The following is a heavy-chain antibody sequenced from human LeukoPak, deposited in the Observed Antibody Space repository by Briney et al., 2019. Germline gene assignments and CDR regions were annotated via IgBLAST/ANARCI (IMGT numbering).Heavy chain of an antibody. D-gene: IGHD6-13*01. CDR2: IVGSSST. J-gene: IGHJ4*02. V-gene: IGHV3-21*01. Sequence: GGSLRLSCAASGFTFSNFAMTWVRQGPGKGLEWVPSIVGSSSTYYADSLKGRFTISRDNAKNSLYLQMNSLRAEDTAVYYCARIGAGSSRDYWGQGTLVTVSS. CDR1: GFTFSNFA. CDR3: ARIGAGSSRDY.